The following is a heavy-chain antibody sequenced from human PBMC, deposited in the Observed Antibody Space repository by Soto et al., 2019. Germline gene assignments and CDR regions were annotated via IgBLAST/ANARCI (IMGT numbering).Heavy chain of an antibody. D-gene: IGHD3-10*01. CDR2: IYYSGST. CDR1: GGSISSYY. V-gene: IGHV4-59*12. CDR3: ARENNVLPGGYFDY. Sequence: SETLSLTCTVSGGSISSYYWSWIRQPPGKGLEWIGYIYYSGSTNYNPSLKSRVTISVDTSKNQFSLKLNSVTAADTAVYYCARENNVLPGGYFDYWGQGTLVTVSS. J-gene: IGHJ4*02.